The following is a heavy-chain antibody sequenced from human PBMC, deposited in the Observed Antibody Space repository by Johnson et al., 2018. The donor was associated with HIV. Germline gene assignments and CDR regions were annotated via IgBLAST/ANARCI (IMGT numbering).Heavy chain of an antibody. D-gene: IGHD6-19*01. CDR2: ISYDGSDK. V-gene: IGHV3-30*04. Sequence: QVQLVESGGGVVQSGRSLRLSCAASGFTFSSYGMHWVRQAPAKGLEWVAVISYDGSDKDYADSVKGRFTISRDNAKNSLYLQMNSLRAEDTAVYYCASGWGIVVSDAFDIWGQGTMVTVSS. CDR1: GFTFSSYG. CDR3: ASGWGIVVSDAFDI. J-gene: IGHJ3*02.